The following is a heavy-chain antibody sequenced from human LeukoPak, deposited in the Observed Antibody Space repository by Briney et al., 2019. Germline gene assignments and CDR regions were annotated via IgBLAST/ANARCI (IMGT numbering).Heavy chain of an antibody. V-gene: IGHV3-7*01. CDR3: ARGGHRQKEF. J-gene: IGHJ4*02. CDR1: GFTFSNYW. D-gene: IGHD3-10*01. CDR2: IKPDGSGK. Sequence: PGGSLRLSCAASGFTFSNYWMTWVRQSPGKGLEWVAIIKPDGSGKYHVDSVKGRFTISRDNAKNSLYLQMSSLRAEDTAVYYCARGGHRQKEFWGQGTLVTVPS.